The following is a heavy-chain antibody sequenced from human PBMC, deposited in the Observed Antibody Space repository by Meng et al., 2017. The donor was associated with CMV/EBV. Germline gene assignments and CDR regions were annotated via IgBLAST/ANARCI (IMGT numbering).Heavy chain of an antibody. CDR2: VNSNNDAT. CDR3: VRSSGWSLFDY. V-gene: IGHV1-2*02. Sequence: QVQLVQSGDEMMKPGASVKRSCTASGLTFSEYYIHWVRQAPGQGLEWMGWVNSNNDATNYARKFQGRVSMTRDTSISTAHMELSRLMSDDTAVYYCVRSSGWSLFDYWGQGTLVTVSS. J-gene: IGHJ4*02. CDR1: GLTFSEYY. D-gene: IGHD6-19*01.